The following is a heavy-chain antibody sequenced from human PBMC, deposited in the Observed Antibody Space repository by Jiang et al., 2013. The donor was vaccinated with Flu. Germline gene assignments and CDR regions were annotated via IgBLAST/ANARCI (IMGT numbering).Heavy chain of an antibody. CDR3: ARVPWGRGHLDF. J-gene: IGHJ4*02. CDR1: EAPSAAIL. D-gene: IGHD7-27*01. CDR2: IIPMFGTA. Sequence: EVKKPGSSVKVSCTAFEAPSAAILLAGCDRPLDKDLSGWEGIIPMFGTADSAQKFQGRVTITADKSTSTAYMELSSLRSEDTAVYYCARVPWGRGHLDFWGQGTLVTVSS. V-gene: IGHV1-69*06.